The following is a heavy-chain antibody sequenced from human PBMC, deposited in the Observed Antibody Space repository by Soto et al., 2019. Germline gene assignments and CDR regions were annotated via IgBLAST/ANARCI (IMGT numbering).Heavy chain of an antibody. CDR1: GYTFTSYG. D-gene: IGHD3-3*01. Sequence: ASVKVSCKASGYTFTSYGISWVRQAPGQGLEWMGWISAYNGNTNYAQKLQSRVTMTTDTSTSTAYMELRSLRSDDTAVYYCARLFNYDFWSGYYADYYYYYGMDVWGQGTTVTVSS. V-gene: IGHV1-18*04. J-gene: IGHJ6*02. CDR3: ARLFNYDFWSGYYADYYYYYGMDV. CDR2: ISAYNGNT.